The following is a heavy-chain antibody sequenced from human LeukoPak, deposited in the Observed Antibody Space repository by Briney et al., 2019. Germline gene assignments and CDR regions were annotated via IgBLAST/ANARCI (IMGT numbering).Heavy chain of an antibody. J-gene: IGHJ5*02. V-gene: IGHV4-34*01. CDR3: ARVKRGRARYSSGWYDWFDP. D-gene: IGHD6-19*01. Sequence: PSETLSLTCAVYGGSFSGYYWSWIRQPPGKGLEWIGEINHSGSTNYNPSLKSRVAISVDTSKNQFSLKLSSVTAADTAVYYCARVKRGRARYSSGWYDWFDPWGQGTLVTVSS. CDR1: GGSFSGYY. CDR2: INHSGST.